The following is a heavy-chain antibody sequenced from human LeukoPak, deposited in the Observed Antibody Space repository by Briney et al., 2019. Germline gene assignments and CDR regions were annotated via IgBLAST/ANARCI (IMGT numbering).Heavy chain of an antibody. CDR2: IYPGDSDT. D-gene: IGHD6-13*01. CDR1: GYSFTSYW. CDR3: ARGHSSSWYCFDY. J-gene: IGHJ4*02. V-gene: IGHV5-51*01. Sequence: GESLKISCRGSGYSFTSYWIGWVRQMPGKGLEWMGIIYPGDSDTRYSPSFQGQVTISADKSISTAYLQWSSLKASDTAMYYCARGHSSSWYCFDYWGQGTLVTVSS.